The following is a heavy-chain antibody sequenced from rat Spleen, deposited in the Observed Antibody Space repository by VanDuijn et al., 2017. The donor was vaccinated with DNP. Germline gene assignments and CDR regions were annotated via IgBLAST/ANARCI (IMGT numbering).Heavy chain of an antibody. D-gene: IGHD1-4*01. CDR1: GLSLTSNS. V-gene: IGHV2-47*01. J-gene: IGHJ2*01. CDR2: KWNNGGT. CDR3: ASWTPGMS. Sequence: QVQLKESGPGLVQPSQTLSLACTVSGLSLTSNSVSWFRQPPGKGLEWLGVKWNNGGTDYNSAIISRLSISRDTSKSQVFLKMNSLQTEDTATYYCASWTPGMSWGQGVVVTVSS.